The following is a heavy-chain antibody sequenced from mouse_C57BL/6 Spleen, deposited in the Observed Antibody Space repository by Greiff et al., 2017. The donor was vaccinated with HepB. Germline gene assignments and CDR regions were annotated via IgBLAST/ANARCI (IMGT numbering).Heavy chain of an antibody. J-gene: IGHJ3*01. CDR1: GYTFTDYN. V-gene: IGHV1-18*01. Sequence: DVKLQESGPELVKPGASVKIPCKASGYTFTDYNMDWVKQSHGKSLEWIGDINPNNGGTIYNQKFKGKATLTVDKSSSTAYMELRSLTSEDTAVYYCASRYYYGSSFWFAYWGQGTLVTVSA. D-gene: IGHD1-1*01. CDR3: ASRYYYGSSFWFAY. CDR2: INPNNGGT.